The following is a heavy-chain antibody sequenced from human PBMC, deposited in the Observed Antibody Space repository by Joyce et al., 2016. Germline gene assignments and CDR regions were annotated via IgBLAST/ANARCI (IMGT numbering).Heavy chain of an antibody. CDR2: IYHSGTI. V-gene: IGHV4-28*02. D-gene: IGHD4-17*01. CDR3: ARSGDLGNFFDY. CDR1: GYSTNNDNW. J-gene: IGHJ4*02. Sequence: QVQLQESGPRLVKPSQTLSLTCAVSGYSTNNDNWWGWVRQPPGKGLEWIGYIYHSGTISYNPSLKRRVFMLIDASENQFSMTLRSVTAADTAVYFCARSGDLGNFFDYWGQGTLVTVSS.